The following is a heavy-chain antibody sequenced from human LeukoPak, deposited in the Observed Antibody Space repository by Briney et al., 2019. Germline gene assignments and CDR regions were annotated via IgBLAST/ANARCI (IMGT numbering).Heavy chain of an antibody. CDR3: AMSNSVIRFDY. Sequence: KTSQTLPLTCTVSGGSISSDIFYWSWIRQPAGKGLEWIGRISTNGNTNYNPSLKSRVTISVDTSKNQFSLILNSVTAADTAVYYCAMSNSVIRFDYWGQGTLVTVSS. D-gene: IGHD2/OR15-2a*01. CDR2: ISTNGNT. V-gene: IGHV4-61*02. CDR1: GGSISSDIFY. J-gene: IGHJ4*02.